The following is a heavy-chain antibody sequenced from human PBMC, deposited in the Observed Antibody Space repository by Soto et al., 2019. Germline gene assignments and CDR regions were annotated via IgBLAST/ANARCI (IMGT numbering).Heavy chain of an antibody. Sequence: ASVKVSCKASGYTFTSYDINWVRQATGQGLEWMGWMNPNSGNTGYAQKFQGRVTMTRNTSINTAYMELSSLRSEDTAVYYCARGAPYYDFWSGGSFDYWGQGTLVTVSS. J-gene: IGHJ4*02. CDR1: GYTFTSYD. D-gene: IGHD3-3*01. CDR3: ARGAPYYDFWSGGSFDY. V-gene: IGHV1-8*01. CDR2: MNPNSGNT.